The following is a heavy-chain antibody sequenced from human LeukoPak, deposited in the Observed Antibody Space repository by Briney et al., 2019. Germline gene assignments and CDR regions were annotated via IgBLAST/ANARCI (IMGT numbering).Heavy chain of an antibody. V-gene: IGHV3-21*01. CDR3: ARDVDTVVPPHYFDY. D-gene: IGHD5-12*01. CDR1: GFTFSSYS. Sequence: PGGSLRLSCAASGFTFSSYSMNWVRQAPGKGLEWVSSISSSSSYIYYADSVKGRFTISRDNAKNSLYLQMNSLRAEDTAVYYCARDVDTVVPPHYFDYWGQGTLVTVSS. CDR2: ISSSSSYI. J-gene: IGHJ4*02.